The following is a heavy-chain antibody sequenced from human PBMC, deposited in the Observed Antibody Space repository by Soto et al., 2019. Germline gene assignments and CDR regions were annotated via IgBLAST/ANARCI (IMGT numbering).Heavy chain of an antibody. CDR2: MNPNSGNT. J-gene: IGHJ6*02. D-gene: IGHD3-10*01. V-gene: IGHV1-8*01. CDR3: ATGILWFGELPIYYYGMDV. CDR1: GYTFTSYD. Sequence: GASVKVSCKASGYTFTSYDINWVRQATGQGLEWMGWMNPNSGNTGYAQKFQGRVTMTRNTSISTAYMELSSLRSEDTAVYYCATGILWFGELPIYYYGMDVWGQGTTVTVSS.